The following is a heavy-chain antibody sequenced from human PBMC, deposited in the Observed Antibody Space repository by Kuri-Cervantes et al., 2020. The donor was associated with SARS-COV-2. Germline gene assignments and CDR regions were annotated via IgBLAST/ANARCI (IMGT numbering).Heavy chain of an antibody. V-gene: IGHV3-30-3*01. Sequence: LSLTCAASGFTFSSYAMHWVRQAPGKGLEWVAVISYDGSNKYYADSVKGRFTISRDNSKNTLYLQMNSLRAEDTAVYYCAKDVVSKKFSGWYYFDYWGQGTLVTVSS. CDR1: GFTFSSYA. CDR2: ISYDGSNK. CDR3: AKDVVSKKFSGWYYFDY. J-gene: IGHJ4*02. D-gene: IGHD6-19*01.